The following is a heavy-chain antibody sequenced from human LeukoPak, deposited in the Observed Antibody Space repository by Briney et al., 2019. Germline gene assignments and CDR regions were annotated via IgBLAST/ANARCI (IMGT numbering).Heavy chain of an antibody. Sequence: GGSLRLSCAASGFTFSSYAMHWVRQAPGKGLEWVAVISYDGSNKYYADSVKGRFTISRDNSKNTLYLQMNSLRAQDTAVYYCATDQYYDYVWGSYRYSHGHGMDVWGQGTTVTVSS. V-gene: IGHV3-30-3*01. CDR2: ISYDGSNK. CDR1: GFTFSSYA. J-gene: IGHJ6*02. CDR3: ATDQYYDYVWGSYRYSHGHGMDV. D-gene: IGHD3-16*02.